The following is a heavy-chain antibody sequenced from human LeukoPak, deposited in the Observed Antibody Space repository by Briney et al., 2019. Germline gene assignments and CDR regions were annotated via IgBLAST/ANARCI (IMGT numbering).Heavy chain of an antibody. CDR2: ISYDGSNK. CDR1: GFTFSSYA. J-gene: IGHJ4*02. Sequence: GRSLRLSCAASGFTFSSYAIHWVRQAPGKGLEWVAFISYDGSNKYYADSVKGRFTISRDNSKNTLYLQMNSLRAEDTAVYYCARSPYSSGWYLRIPQFDYWGQGALVTVSS. V-gene: IGHV3-30*04. D-gene: IGHD6-19*01. CDR3: ARSPYSSGWYLRIPQFDY.